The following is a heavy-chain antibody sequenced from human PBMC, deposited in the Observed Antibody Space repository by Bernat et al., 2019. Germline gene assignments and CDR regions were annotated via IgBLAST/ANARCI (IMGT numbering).Heavy chain of an antibody. J-gene: IGHJ4*02. Sequence: VQLVESGGGVVQPGRSLRLSCAASGFTFSSYGMHWVRQAPGKGLEWVGRIKSKTDGGTTDYAAPVKGRFTISRDDSKNTLYLQMNSLKTEDTAVYYCTTTPLGYCSSTSCYIDYWGQGTLVTVSS. CDR2: IKSKTDGGTT. V-gene: IGHV3-15*01. CDR1: GFTFSSYG. CDR3: TTTPLGYCSSTSCYIDY. D-gene: IGHD2-2*02.